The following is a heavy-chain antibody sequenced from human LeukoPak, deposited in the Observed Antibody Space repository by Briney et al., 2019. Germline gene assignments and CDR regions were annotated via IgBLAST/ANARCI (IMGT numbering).Heavy chain of an antibody. CDR2: IWYDGSNK. V-gene: IGHV3-33*01. D-gene: IGHD5-18*01. Sequence: PGGSLRLSCAASGFTFSSYGMHWVRQAPGKGLEWVAVIWYDGSNKYYADSVKGRFTISRDNSKNTLYLQMNSLRAEDTAVYYCARGDTAISFDYWGQGTLVTVSS. CDR3: ARGDTAISFDY. J-gene: IGHJ4*02. CDR1: GFTFSSYG.